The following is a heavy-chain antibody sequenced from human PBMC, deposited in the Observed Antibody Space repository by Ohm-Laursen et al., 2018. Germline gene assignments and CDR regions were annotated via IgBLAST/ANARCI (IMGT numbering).Heavy chain of an antibody. CDR1: GFTFSRYW. CDR2: MKLGGIEK. CDR3: ARLRSNTVTTIGLDY. Sequence: GSLRLSCTATGFTFSRYWMTWVRQAPGKGLEWVAYMKLGGIEKYYLDSVKGRFTISRDNAKNMVYLQMNSLRVEDTAVYFCARLRSNTVTTIGLDYWGQGTLVTVSS. J-gene: IGHJ4*02. D-gene: IGHD5-18*01. V-gene: IGHV3-7*01.